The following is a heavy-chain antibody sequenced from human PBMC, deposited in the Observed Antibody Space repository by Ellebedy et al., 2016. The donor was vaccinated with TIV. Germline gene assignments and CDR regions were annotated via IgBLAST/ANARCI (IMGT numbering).Heavy chain of an antibody. CDR2: IGTAGDT. J-gene: IGHJ3*02. CDR3: ADEPWGVGPAFDI. V-gene: IGHV3-13*01. CDR1: GFTFSSYD. Sequence: GESLKISCAASGFTFSSYDMHWVRQATGKGLEWVSAIGTAGDTYYPGSVKGRFTISRENAKNTLYLRMDSLRVEDTAIYYCADEPWGVGPAFDIWGQGTMVTVSS. D-gene: IGHD1-14*01.